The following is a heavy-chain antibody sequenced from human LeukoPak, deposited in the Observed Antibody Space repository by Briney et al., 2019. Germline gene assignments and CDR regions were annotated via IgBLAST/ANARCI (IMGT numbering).Heavy chain of an antibody. D-gene: IGHD3-22*01. Sequence: SETLSLTCTVSGDSISSGDYYWSWIRQPAGKGLEWIGLIASSGSTNYNPSLKSRVTISVDTSKNQFSLKLSSGTAADTAVYFCARGPYSYDSSGTFDIWGQGTMVTVSS. CDR3: ARGPYSYDSSGTFDI. CDR1: GDSISSGDYY. V-gene: IGHV4-61*02. J-gene: IGHJ3*02. CDR2: IASSGST.